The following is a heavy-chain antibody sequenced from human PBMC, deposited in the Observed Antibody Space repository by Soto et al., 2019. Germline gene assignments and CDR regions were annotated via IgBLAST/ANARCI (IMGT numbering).Heavy chain of an antibody. CDR2: INAGNGNT. J-gene: IGHJ4*02. V-gene: IGHV1-3*01. D-gene: IGHD4-17*01. CDR1: GYTFTSYA. Sequence: QVQLVQSGAEVKKPGASVKVSCKASGYTFTSYAMHWVRQAPEQRLEWMGWINAGNGNTKYSQKFQGRVTITRDTSASTDYMELSSLRSEDTAVYYCARATIPMTTVVTPGDYWGQGTLVTVSS. CDR3: ARATIPMTTVVTPGDY.